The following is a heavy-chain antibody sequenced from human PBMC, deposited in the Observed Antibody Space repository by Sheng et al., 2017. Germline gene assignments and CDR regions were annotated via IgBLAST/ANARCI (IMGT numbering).Heavy chain of an antibody. V-gene: IGHV3-23*04. D-gene: IGHD4-17*01. CDR3: AKDPPWRNDYGGNSTLGY. Sequence: EVQLVESGGGLVQPGGSLRLSCAASGFTFSSYAMSWVRQAPGKGLEWVSAISGSGGSTYYADSVKGRFTISRDNSKNTLYLQMNSLRAEDTAVYYCAKDPPWRNDYGGNSTLGYWGQGTLVTVSS. CDR2: ISGSGGST. CDR1: GFTFSSYA. J-gene: IGHJ4*02.